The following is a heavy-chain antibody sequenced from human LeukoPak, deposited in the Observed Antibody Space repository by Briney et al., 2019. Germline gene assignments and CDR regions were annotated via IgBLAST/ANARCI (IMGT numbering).Heavy chain of an antibody. CDR2: IYYSGST. Sequence: SETLSLTCTVSGGSISSSSYYWGGIRQPPGKGLEWMGGIYYSGSTSYNPSLKSRVTISVDTSKNQFSLKLSSVTAADTAVYYCARQPAGIVVVPAAIGGGFDYWGQGTLVTVSS. J-gene: IGHJ4*02. D-gene: IGHD2-2*01. CDR1: GGSISSSSYY. V-gene: IGHV4-39*01. CDR3: ARQPAGIVVVPAAIGGGFDY.